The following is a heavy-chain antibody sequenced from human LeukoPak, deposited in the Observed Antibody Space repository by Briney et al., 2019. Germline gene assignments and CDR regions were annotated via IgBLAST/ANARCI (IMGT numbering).Heavy chain of an antibody. CDR1: GGSISPYY. CDR2: VSYSGSA. V-gene: IGHV4-59*01. J-gene: IGHJ4*02. CDR3: ARENDRYGRINY. D-gene: IGHD5-18*01. Sequence: SETLSLTCTVSGGSISPYYWSWVRQPPGKGLEWIGYVSYSGSADYNPSLKSRVIISIDTSKNQFSLRLSSLTAADTAVYYCARENDRYGRINYWGQGTQVTVSS.